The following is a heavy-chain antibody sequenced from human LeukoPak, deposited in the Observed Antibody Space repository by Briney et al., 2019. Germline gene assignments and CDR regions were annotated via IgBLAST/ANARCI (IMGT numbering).Heavy chain of an antibody. CDR1: GFGFDIYG. V-gene: IGHV3-33*03. Sequence: GGSLRLSCAASGFGFDIYGMHWVRQAPGKGLEWLAVIWNDGSNKYYADSVKGRFTISRDNAKNSLFLHMSSLRAEDTAVYYCATAPAAADSSWGQGTLVAVSS. D-gene: IGHD6-13*01. J-gene: IGHJ5*02. CDR2: IWNDGSNK. CDR3: ATAPAAADSS.